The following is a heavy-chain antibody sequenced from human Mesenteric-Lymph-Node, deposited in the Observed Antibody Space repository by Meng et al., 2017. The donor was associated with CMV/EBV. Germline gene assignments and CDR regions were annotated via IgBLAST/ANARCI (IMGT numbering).Heavy chain of an antibody. CDR3: AKDARRWLQSAPGGY. CDR2: ISGSGGST. J-gene: IGHJ4*02. V-gene: IGHV3-23*01. D-gene: IGHD5-24*01. CDR1: GFTFSSYA. Sequence: GESLKISCAASGFTFSSYAMSWVRQAPGKGLEWVSAISGSGGSTYYADSVKGRFTISRDNSKNTLYLQMNSLRAEDTAVYYCAKDARRWLQSAPGGYWGPGTLVTVSS.